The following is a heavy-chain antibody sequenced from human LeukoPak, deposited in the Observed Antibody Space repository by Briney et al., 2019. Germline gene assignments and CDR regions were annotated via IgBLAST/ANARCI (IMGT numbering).Heavy chain of an antibody. J-gene: IGHJ4*02. V-gene: IGHV3-30-3*01. CDR2: ISYDGSNT. CDR3: ARDVETSGRYRYSGY. CDR1: GFTFSTYA. Sequence: HPGGSLRLSCAASGFTFSTYAMHWVRQAPGKGLEWVSVISYDGSNTYSADSVKGRFTISRDNSKNTLFLQMSSLTPEDTAVYYCARDVETSGRYRYSGYWGQGSLVTVSS. D-gene: IGHD6-19*01.